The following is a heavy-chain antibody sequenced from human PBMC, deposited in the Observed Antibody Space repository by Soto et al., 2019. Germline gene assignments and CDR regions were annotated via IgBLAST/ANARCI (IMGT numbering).Heavy chain of an antibody. Sequence: PSETLSLTCTVAGGSVSSGSYYWRLIRQPPGKGLEWIGYIYYSGSANYNPSLKSRVTISVDTSKNQFSLKLSSVTAADTAVYYCARDPRYCSGGSCSPFDYWGQGTLVTVSS. J-gene: IGHJ4*02. CDR1: GGSVSSGSYY. V-gene: IGHV4-61*01. CDR2: IYYSGSA. CDR3: ARDPRYCSGGSCSPFDY. D-gene: IGHD2-15*01.